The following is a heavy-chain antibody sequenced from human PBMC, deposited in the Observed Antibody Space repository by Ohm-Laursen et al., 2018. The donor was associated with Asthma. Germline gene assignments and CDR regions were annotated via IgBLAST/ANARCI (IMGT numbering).Heavy chain of an antibody. D-gene: IGHD3-9*01. CDR1: GFTFSSYG. Sequence: SLRLSCAASGFTFSSYGMHWVRQAPGKGLEWVAVISYDGSNKYYADSVKGRFTISRDNSKNTLHLQMNSLRAEDTAVYYCARDKGDILTGYYFDYWGQGTLVTVSS. V-gene: IGHV3-30*03. CDR2: ISYDGSNK. CDR3: ARDKGDILTGYYFDY. J-gene: IGHJ4*02.